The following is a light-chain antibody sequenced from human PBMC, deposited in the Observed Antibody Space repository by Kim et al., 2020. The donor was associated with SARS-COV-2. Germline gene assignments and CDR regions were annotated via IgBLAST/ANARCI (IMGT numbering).Light chain of an antibody. CDR1: SSNIGADYD. J-gene: IGLJ7*01. CDR2: ANN. V-gene: IGLV1-40*01. Sequence: VTIACSGSSSNIGADYDVHWYQHLPGRAPKPLIYANNNRPSGVSDRFTGSKSGTSASLTITGLQAEDEGDYYCQSCDNSLSESLVFGGGTQLTVL. CDR3: QSCDNSLSESLV.